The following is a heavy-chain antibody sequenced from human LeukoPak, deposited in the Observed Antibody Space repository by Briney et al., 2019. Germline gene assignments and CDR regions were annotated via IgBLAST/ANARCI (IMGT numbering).Heavy chain of an antibody. V-gene: IGHV3-23*01. D-gene: IGHD3-10*01. CDR3: AKDGGRMVRGVIIY. CDR1: GFTFNTYT. Sequence: GGSLRLSCAASGFTFNTYTMTWVRQAPGKGLEWVSGISGSGVSTYYADSVKGRFTISRDNSNNTLYLEMNSLRAEDTAVYYCAKDGGRMVRGVIIYWGQGTLVTVSS. CDR2: ISGSGVST. J-gene: IGHJ4*02.